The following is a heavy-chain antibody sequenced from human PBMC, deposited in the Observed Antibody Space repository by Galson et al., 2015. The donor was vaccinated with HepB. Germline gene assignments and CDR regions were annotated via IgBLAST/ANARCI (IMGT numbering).Heavy chain of an antibody. J-gene: IGHJ4*02. D-gene: IGHD3-3*01. CDR3: ATGKRITIFGVVEVPDY. Sequence: SVKVSCKVSGYTLTELSMHWVRQAPGKGLEWMGGFDPEDGETIYAQKFQGRVTMTEDTSTDTAYMELSSLRSEDTAVYYCATGKRITIFGVVEVPDYWGQGTLVTLSS. CDR1: GYTLTELS. CDR2: FDPEDGET. V-gene: IGHV1-24*01.